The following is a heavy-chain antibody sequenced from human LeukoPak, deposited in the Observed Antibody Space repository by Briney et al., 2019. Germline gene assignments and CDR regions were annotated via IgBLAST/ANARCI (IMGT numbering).Heavy chain of an antibody. D-gene: IGHD6-6*01. V-gene: IGHV1-69*13. CDR1: GGTCSSYA. CDR3: ARAYSSSSWDFLFAQFDY. J-gene: IGHJ4*02. Sequence: WASVKVSCKASGGTCSSYAISWVRQAPGQGLEWMGGIIPIFGTANYAQKFQGRVTITADESTSTAYMELSSLRSEDTAVYYCARAYSSSSWDFLFAQFDYWGQGTLVTVSS. CDR2: IIPIFGTA.